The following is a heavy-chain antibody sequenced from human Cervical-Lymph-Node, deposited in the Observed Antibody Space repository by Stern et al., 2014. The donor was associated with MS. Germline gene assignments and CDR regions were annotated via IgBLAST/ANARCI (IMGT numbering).Heavy chain of an antibody. CDR3: ARAGASFDSGSYNY. D-gene: IGHD3-10*01. CDR2: INPSGGST. Sequence: QVQLVQSGAEVKKPGASVKVSCKASGYTLTSYYMHWVRQAPGQGLEWMGIINPSGGSTSSAKTFQGRVTMTRDTSTSTVYMELSSLRSEDTAVYYCARAGASFDSGSYNYWGQGTLVTVSS. V-gene: IGHV1-46*01. CDR1: GYTLTSYY. J-gene: IGHJ4*02.